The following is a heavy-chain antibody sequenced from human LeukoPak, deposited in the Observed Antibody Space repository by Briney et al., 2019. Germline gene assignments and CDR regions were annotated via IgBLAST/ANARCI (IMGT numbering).Heavy chain of an antibody. CDR3: ARDEVATIGGYYYYYMDV. V-gene: IGHV3-7*01. CDR1: GFTVSSNY. CDR2: IKQDGSEK. J-gene: IGHJ6*03. D-gene: IGHD5-12*01. Sequence: GGSLRLSCAASGFTVSSNYMTWVRQAPGKGLEWVANIKQDGSEKYYVDSVKGRFTISRDNAKNSLYLQMNSLRAEDTAVYYCARDEVATIGGYYYYYMDVWGKGTTVTISS.